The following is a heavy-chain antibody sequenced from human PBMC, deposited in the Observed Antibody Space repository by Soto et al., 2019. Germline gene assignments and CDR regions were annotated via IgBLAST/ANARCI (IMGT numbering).Heavy chain of an antibody. CDR3: AKEGIGGIFGAGGFDP. Sequence: GPLRLSCAASWFIVSDTDRNWVRQSPGKGLEWVSVIYRGGDTYYADSVKGRFTISRDNSTVYLQMNNLRAEDTAMYYCAKEGIGGIFGAGGFDPWGQGTLVTVSS. V-gene: IGHV3-53*01. D-gene: IGHD3-3*01. CDR1: WFIVSDTD. J-gene: IGHJ5*02. CDR2: IYRGGDT.